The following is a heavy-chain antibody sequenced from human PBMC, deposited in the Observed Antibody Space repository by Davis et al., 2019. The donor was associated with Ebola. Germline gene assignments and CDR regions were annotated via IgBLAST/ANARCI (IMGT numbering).Heavy chain of an antibody. J-gene: IGHJ6*02. D-gene: IGHD2-15*01. V-gene: IGHV3-21*01. CDR1: GFTFSSYS. Sequence: GESLKISCAASGFTFSSYSMNWVRQAPGKGLEWVSSISTSITYIYYADSMKGRFTISRDNAKNSLYLQMDSLRAEDTAVYYCARVSVAGNRYYYYNMDVWGQGTTVTVSS. CDR3: ARVSVAGNRYYYYNMDV. CDR2: ISTSITYI.